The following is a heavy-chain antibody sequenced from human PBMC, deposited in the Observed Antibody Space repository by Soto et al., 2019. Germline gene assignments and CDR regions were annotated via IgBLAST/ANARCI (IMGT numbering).Heavy chain of an antibody. V-gene: IGHV3-48*02. Sequence: EVQLVASGGGLVQPGGYLRLSCVASGFTFDSYAMNWVRPAPGKGLEWLSWIRPDSATVEYSDSVTGRFTMSRDDAKNLLTLQTTSLNDEDTAVYYCARDHRWAFEYGGQGTRVTVTS. CDR3: ARDHRWAFEY. D-gene: IGHD3-16*01. CDR1: GFTFDSYA. CDR2: IRPDSATV. J-gene: IGHJ4*02.